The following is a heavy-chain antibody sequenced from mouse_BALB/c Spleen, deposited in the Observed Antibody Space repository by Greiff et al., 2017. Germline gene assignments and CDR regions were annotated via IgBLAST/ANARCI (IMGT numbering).Heavy chain of an antibody. CDR3: NPYDGYYYFDY. V-gene: IGHV1S127*01. D-gene: IGHD2-3*01. CDR1: GYTFTSYW. J-gene: IGHJ2*01. Sequence: VQLQQPGAELVKPGASVKMSCKASGYTFTSYWMHWVKQRPGQGLEWIGVIDPSDSYTSYNQKFKGKATLTVDTSSITAYMQLSSLTSEDSAVYYCNPYDGYYYFDYWGQGTTLTVSS. CDR2: IDPSDSYT.